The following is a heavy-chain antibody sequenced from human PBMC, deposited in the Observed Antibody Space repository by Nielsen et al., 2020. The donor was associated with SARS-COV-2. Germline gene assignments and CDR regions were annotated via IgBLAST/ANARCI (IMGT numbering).Heavy chain of an antibody. V-gene: IGHV1-46*01. CDR3: ARDYCSGGSCFQVDY. D-gene: IGHD2-15*01. Sequence: ASVKVSCKASGYTFTSYYMHWVRQAPGQGLEWMGIINPSGGSTSYAQKFQGRVTMTRDTSTSTVYMELSSLRSEDTAVYYCARDYCSGGSCFQVDYWGQGTLVTVSS. CDR2: INPSGGST. CDR1: GYTFTSYY. J-gene: IGHJ4*02.